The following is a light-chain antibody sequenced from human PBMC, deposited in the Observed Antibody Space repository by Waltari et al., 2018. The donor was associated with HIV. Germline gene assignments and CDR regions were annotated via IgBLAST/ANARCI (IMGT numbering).Light chain of an antibody. CDR2: DDS. Sequence: SPVLTQPPSVSVAPGQTVSMTCQGNNVGSKDVHWYQQKPGQAPVLVVYDDSDRPSGIPERFCGSKSGDTATLSISRVEVGDGADYYCQVWDMSRAYVIFGGGTKLTVL. V-gene: IGLV3-21*02. CDR3: QVWDMSRAYVI. J-gene: IGLJ2*01. CDR1: NVGSKD.